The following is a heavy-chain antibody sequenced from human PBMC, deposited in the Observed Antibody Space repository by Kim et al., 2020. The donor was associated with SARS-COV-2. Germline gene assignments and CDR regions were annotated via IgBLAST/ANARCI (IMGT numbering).Heavy chain of an antibody. V-gene: IGHV3-23*03. D-gene: IGHD1-26*01. CDR2: FYGGADAT. CDR1: GFTFWGYT. Sequence: GGSLRLSCAASGFTFWGYTRNWVRQAPGKGLEWVSLFYGGADATRYADSVKGRFTISRDNSKSTLYLQMTTLRVEDTAVYYCVKGTGFILPSDSTYNLDVWGQGTTVIVSS. J-gene: IGHJ6*02. CDR3: VKGTGFILPSDSTYNLDV.